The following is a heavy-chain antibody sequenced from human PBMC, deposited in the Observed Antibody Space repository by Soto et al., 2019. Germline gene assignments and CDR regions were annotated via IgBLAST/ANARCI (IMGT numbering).Heavy chain of an antibody. CDR1: GGSFSGYY. D-gene: IGHD6-13*01. CDR3: ARAGYSSSWYLWFDP. CDR2: INHSGST. J-gene: IGHJ5*02. V-gene: IGHV4-34*01. Sequence: LSLTCAVYGGSFSGYYWSWIRQPPGKGLEWIGEINHSGSTNYNPSLKSRVTISVDTSKNQFSLKLSSVTAADTAVYYCARAGYSSSWYLWFDPWGQGTPVTVSS.